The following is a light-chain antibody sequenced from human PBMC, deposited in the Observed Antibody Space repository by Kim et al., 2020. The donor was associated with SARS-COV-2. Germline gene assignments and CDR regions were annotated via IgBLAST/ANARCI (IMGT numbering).Light chain of an antibody. J-gene: IGLJ2*01. CDR1: RSVVGGYNY. Sequence: GQSVTISCTGTRSVVGGYNYVSWYQQHPGKAPKLMIYEVSKRPSGVPDRFSGSKSGNTASLTVSGLQAEDEADYYCSSYAGSNNLVFGGGTQLTVL. V-gene: IGLV2-8*01. CDR3: SSYAGSNNLV. CDR2: EVS.